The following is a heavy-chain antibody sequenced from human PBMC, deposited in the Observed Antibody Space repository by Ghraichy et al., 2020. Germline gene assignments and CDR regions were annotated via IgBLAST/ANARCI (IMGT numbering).Heavy chain of an antibody. V-gene: IGHV4-38-2*02. CDR1: GYSISSGYC. CDR3: ARVRTAGLRSDF. J-gene: IGHJ4*02. D-gene: IGHD3/OR15-3a*01. CDR2: ISHSGST. Sequence: SETLSLTCTVSGYSISSGYCWGWIRQPPGKGLEWIGVISHSGSTYCNPSLKSRVTISVDTSKNQFSLRLTSVTAADAAVYYCARVRTAGLRSDFWGQGTLVTVSS.